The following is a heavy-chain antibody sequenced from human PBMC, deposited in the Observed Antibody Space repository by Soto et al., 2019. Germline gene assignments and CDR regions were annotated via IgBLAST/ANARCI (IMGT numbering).Heavy chain of an antibody. CDR1: GGSINNYY. V-gene: IGHV4-59*08. D-gene: IGHD1-7*01. J-gene: IGHJ4*01. Sequence: QVQLQESGPGLVKPSETLSLTCTVSGGSINNYYWSWIRQPPGDGLEWIGSTYYAGSSNYNPSLXXRXXISLDTSKNHFSLKLTSVTAADTAVYYCARHSWELRKTFDYWGQGTLVTVSS. CDR2: TYYAGSS. CDR3: ARHSWELRKTFDY.